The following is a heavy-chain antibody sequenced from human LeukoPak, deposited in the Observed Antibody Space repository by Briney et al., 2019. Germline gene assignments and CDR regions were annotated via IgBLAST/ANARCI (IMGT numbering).Heavy chain of an antibody. D-gene: IGHD6-19*01. CDR2: ISSSSSYI. V-gene: IGHV3-21*01. J-gene: IGHJ4*02. Sequence: GGSLRLSCAASGFTFSSYSMNWVRQAPGKGLEWVSSISSSSSYICYADSVKGRFTISRDNAKNSLYLQMNSLRAEDTAVYYCARDISYSSGWYYYFDYWGQGTLVTVSS. CDR3: ARDISYSSGWYYYFDY. CDR1: GFTFSSYS.